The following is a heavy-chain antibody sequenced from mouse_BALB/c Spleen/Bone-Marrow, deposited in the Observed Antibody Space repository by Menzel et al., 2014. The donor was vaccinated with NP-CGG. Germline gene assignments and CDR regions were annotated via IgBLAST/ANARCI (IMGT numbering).Heavy chain of an antibody. D-gene: IGHD1-1*01. CDR1: GFNIKDTY. CDR3: ARGDNYGWFAY. CDR2: IDPANGDI. Sequence: EVKVVESGAELVKPGASVKLSCTASGFNIKDTYMHWVKQRPEQGLEWIGRIDPANGDIIYDPKFQGKATITADTSSNTAYLQLSSLTSEDTAVYDCARGDNYGWFAYWGQGTLVTVSA. V-gene: IGHV14-3*02. J-gene: IGHJ3*01.